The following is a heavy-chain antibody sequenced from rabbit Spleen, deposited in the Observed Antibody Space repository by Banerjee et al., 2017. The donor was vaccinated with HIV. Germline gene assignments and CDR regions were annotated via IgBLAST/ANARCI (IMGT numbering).Heavy chain of an antibody. V-gene: IGHV1S45*01. Sequence: QEQLVESGGGLVQPEGSLTLTCKASGIDFSSGYDMCWVRQAPGKGLEWIGCIYTGDGSTYYATWAKGRSTISQTSSTTVTLQMTSLTAADTATYFCAREVLYAAYVGFGDATIYYFDLWGQGTLVTVS. CDR1: GIDFSSGYD. D-gene: IGHD1-1*01. CDR3: AREVLYAAYVGFGDATIYYFDL. CDR2: IYTGDGST. J-gene: IGHJ4*01.